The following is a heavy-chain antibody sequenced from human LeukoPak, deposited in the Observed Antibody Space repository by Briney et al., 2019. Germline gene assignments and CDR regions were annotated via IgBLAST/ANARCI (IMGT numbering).Heavy chain of an antibody. CDR1: GGSISSGYY. J-gene: IGHJ3*02. Sequence: PSETLSLTCTVSGGSISSGYYWGWIRQPPGKGLEWIGSIYHSGSTYYNPSLKSRVTISVDTSKNQFSLKLSSVTAADTAVYYCASANWERDAFDIWGQGTMVTVSS. D-gene: IGHD7-27*01. CDR2: IYHSGST. CDR3: ASANWERDAFDI. V-gene: IGHV4-38-2*02.